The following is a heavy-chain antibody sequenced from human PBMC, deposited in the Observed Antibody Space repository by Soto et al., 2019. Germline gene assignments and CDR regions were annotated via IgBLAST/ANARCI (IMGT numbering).Heavy chain of an antibody. CDR3: AKPSRIVVVPAATLTIDAFDI. Sequence: GGSLRLSCAASGFTFSSYAMSWVRQAPGKGLEWVSAISGSGGSTYYPDSVKGQFTISRDNSKNTLYLQMNNLIAEDTAVYYCAKPSRIVVVPAATLTIDAFDIWGQGTMVTVSS. CDR1: GFTFSSYA. D-gene: IGHD2-2*01. V-gene: IGHV3-23*01. J-gene: IGHJ3*02. CDR2: ISGSGGST.